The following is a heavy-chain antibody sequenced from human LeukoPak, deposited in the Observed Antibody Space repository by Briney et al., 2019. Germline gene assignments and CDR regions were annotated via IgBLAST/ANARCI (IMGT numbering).Heavy chain of an antibody. CDR2: INHSGST. V-gene: IGHV4-34*01. D-gene: IGHD2-8*01. CDR1: GGSFSGYY. Sequence: SETLSLTCAVYGGSFSGYYWSWIRQPPGKGLEWDGAINHSGSTNYNPSLKSRVTISVDTSKNQFSLNLTSVTAADTAVYYCARGAPGYCTNGVCYRALYYYYYMDVWGKGTTVTVSS. J-gene: IGHJ6*03. CDR3: ARGAPGYCTNGVCYRALYYYYYMDV.